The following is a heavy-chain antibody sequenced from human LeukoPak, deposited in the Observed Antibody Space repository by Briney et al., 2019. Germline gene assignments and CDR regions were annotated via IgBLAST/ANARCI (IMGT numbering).Heavy chain of an antibody. J-gene: IGHJ3*01. CDR2: ISSNGDST. CDR3: ARGGIQLWAHDAFDV. Sequence: PGGSLRLSCAASGFTFSSYAMSWVRQAPGKGLEHVSAISSNGDSTFYANFVKGRFTISRDNSKNTVYLQMGSLRAEDMAVYSCARGGIQLWAHDAFDVWGQGTMVIVSS. V-gene: IGHV3-64*01. D-gene: IGHD5-18*01. CDR1: GFTFSSYA.